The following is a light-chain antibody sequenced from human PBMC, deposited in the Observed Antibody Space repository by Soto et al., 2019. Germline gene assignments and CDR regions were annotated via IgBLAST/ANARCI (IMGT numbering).Light chain of an antibody. Sequence: QSALTQPASVSGSPGQSITISCTGTSSDVGSYNLVSWYQQHPGKAPKLMIYEGSTRPSGVSNRFSGSKSGNTASLTISGLQAEDEADYYCCSDAGSSTLVFGGGTKLTVL. CDR1: SSDVGSYNL. CDR2: EGS. CDR3: CSDAGSSTLV. J-gene: IGLJ2*01. V-gene: IGLV2-23*01.